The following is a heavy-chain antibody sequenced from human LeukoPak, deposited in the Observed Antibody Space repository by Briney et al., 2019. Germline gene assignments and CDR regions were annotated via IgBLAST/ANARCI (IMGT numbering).Heavy chain of an antibody. V-gene: IGHV1-69*05. D-gene: IGHD2-2*01. CDR2: IIPIFDTA. Sequence: SVKVSCKASGGTFSSYVISWVRQAPGQGLEWMGGIIPIFDTANYAQKFQGRVTIITDESPSTAYMELSSMRSEDPAVYYCASRLPPRDPDIVVIPAARGYYYYYMDVWGKGTTVTVSS. CDR3: ASRLPPRDPDIVVIPAARGYYYYYMDV. CDR1: GGTFSSYV. J-gene: IGHJ6*03.